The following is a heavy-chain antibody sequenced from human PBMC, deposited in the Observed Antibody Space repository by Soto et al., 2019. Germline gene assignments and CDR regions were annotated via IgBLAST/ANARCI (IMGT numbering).Heavy chain of an antibody. J-gene: IGHJ3*02. CDR2: INSDGSST. CDR3: ARDGFFDWLLSTDDAFDI. V-gene: IGHV3-74*01. D-gene: IGHD3-9*01. CDR1: GFTFSSYW. Sequence: EVQLVESGGGLVQPGGSLRLSCAASGFTFSSYWMHWVRQAPGKGLVWVSRINSDGSSTSYADSVKGRFTISRDNAKNTLYLEMNSLRAEDTAVYYCARDGFFDWLLSTDDAFDIWGQGKMVNVSS.